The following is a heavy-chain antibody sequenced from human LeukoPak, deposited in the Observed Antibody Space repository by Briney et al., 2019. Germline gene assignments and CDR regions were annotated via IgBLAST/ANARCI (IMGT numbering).Heavy chain of an antibody. CDR1: GFTFTSSA. J-gene: IGHJ6*04. Sequence: SVKVSCKASGFTFTSSAVQWVRQARGQRLEWIGWIVVGSGNTNYAQKYQERVTITRDMSTSTAYMELSSLRFEDTAVYYCAAEGISRGYYYYGMNVWAKGPRSPSPQ. CDR3: AAEGISRGYYYYGMNV. D-gene: IGHD2/OR15-2a*01. V-gene: IGHV1-58*01. CDR2: IVVGSGNT.